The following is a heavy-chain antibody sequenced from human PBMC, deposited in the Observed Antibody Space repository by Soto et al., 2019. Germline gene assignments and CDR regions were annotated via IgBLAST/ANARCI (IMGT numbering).Heavy chain of an antibody. J-gene: IGHJ1*01. CDR3: ARAGVEEAIQVGYFQH. D-gene: IGHD2-8*01. CDR2: ISYDGTTE. V-gene: IGHV3-33*01. CDR1: GFTVSNYA. Sequence: QVQLVESGGGVVQSGRSLRLSCAASGFTVSNYAMHWVRQAPGKGLEGLAVISYDGTTEYYADSVKGRFTISRDSSENTLYLKMNSLRAEDTALYYWARAGVEEAIQVGYFQHWGQGTLVTVSS.